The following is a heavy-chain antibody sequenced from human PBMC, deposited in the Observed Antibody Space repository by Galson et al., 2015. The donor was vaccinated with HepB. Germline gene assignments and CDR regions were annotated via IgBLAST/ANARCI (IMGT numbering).Heavy chain of an antibody. CDR3: AGSELGVPAAQDY. D-gene: IGHD2-2*01. V-gene: IGHV3-11*06. CDR2: ISSSSSYT. J-gene: IGHJ4*02. CDR1: GFTFSDYY. Sequence: SLRLSCAASGFTFSDYYMSWIRQAPGKGLEWVSYISSSSSYTNYADSVKGRFTISRDNAKNSLYLQMNSLRAEDTAVYYCAGSELGVPAAQDYWGQGTLVTVSS.